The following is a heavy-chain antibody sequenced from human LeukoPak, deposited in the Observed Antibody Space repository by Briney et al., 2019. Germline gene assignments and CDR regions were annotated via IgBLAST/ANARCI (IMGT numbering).Heavy chain of an antibody. J-gene: IGHJ4*02. CDR1: GFTFSSYA. Sequence: GSLRLSCAASGFTFSSYAMSWVRQAPGKGLEWVSGISDAGAITYYADSVKGRFTISRSQSTNTLYLRMDSLRAEDTSLYYCARGGTTWHGFDSWGQGTLVTVSS. V-gene: IGHV3-23*01. D-gene: IGHD1-14*01. CDR3: ARGGTTWHGFDS. CDR2: ISDAGAIT.